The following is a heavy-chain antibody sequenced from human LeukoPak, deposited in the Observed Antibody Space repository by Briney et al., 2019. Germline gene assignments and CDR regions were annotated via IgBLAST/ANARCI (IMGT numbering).Heavy chain of an antibody. J-gene: IGHJ6*02. CDR3: AREGPNLYRSSWAPIPHYYYYGMDV. D-gene: IGHD6-13*01. Sequence: SETLSLTCTVSGGSISSYYWSWIRQPAGKGLEWIGRIYTSGSTNYNPSLKSRVTMSVDTSKNQFSLKLSSVTAADTAVYYCAREGPNLYRSSWAPIPHYYYYGMDVWGQGTTVTVSS. CDR1: GGSISSYY. V-gene: IGHV4-4*07. CDR2: IYTSGST.